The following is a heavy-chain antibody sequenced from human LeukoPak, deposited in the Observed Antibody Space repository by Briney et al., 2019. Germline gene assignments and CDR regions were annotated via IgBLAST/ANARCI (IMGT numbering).Heavy chain of an antibody. J-gene: IGHJ4*02. CDR3: ARRRLGYCSGGSCYYFDY. D-gene: IGHD2-15*01. V-gene: IGHV4-59*12. CDR2: IYYSGST. Sequence: SETLSLTCTVSGGSISSYYWGWIRQPPGKGLEWIGYIYYSGSTNYNPSLKSRVTISVDTSKNQFSLKLSSVTAADTAVYYCARRRLGYCSGGSCYYFDYWGQGTLVTVSS. CDR1: GGSISSYY.